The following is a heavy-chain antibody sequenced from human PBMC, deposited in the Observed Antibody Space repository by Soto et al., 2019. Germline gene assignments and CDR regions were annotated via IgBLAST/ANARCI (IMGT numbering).Heavy chain of an antibody. V-gene: IGHV4-59*01. Sequence: SETLSLTCTVSGGSISSYYWSWIRQPPGKGLEWIGYIYYSGSTNYNPSLKSRVTISVDTSKNQFSLKLSSVTAADTAVYYCASRQLLSRYFDYQDAFDIWGQGTMVTVSS. CDR2: IYYSGST. CDR1: GGSISSYY. J-gene: IGHJ3*02. D-gene: IGHD3-9*01. CDR3: ASRQLLSRYFDYQDAFDI.